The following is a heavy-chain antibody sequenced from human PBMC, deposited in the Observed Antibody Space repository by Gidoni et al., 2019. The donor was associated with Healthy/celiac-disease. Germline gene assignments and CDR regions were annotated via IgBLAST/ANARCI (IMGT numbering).Heavy chain of an antibody. V-gene: IGHV3-9*01. Sequence: EVQLVESGGGLVQPGRSLRLSCSAPGFPFVYYAIPGVRHAPGQGPEWVSGISWNSGSIGYADSVKGRFTISRDNAKNSLYLQMNSLRAEDTALYYCAKDISHYYDSSGYHGYFDYWGQGTLVTVSS. CDR2: ISWNSGSI. D-gene: IGHD3-22*01. CDR3: AKDISHYYDSSGYHGYFDY. CDR1: GFPFVYYA. J-gene: IGHJ4*02.